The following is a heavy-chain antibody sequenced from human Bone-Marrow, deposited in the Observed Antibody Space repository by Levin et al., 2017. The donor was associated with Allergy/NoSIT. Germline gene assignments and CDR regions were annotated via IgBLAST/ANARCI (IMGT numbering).Heavy chain of an antibody. D-gene: IGHD2-8*02. Sequence: SETLSLTCTVSGYSISNYYWSWIRQPAGKGLEWIGRIHSSGNTKYNPSLKSRVTMSVDTSKNQFSLRLSSVTAADTAVYYCASFHCDDGVCSPDDYWGQGTLVTVSS. J-gene: IGHJ4*02. CDR3: ASFHCDDGVCSPDDY. CDR2: IHSSGNT. CDR1: GYSISNYY. V-gene: IGHV4-4*07.